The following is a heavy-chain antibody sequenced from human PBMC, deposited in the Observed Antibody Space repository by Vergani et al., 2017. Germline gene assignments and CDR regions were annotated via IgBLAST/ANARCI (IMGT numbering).Heavy chain of an antibody. CDR3: VRVKGSNWNDHLYDI. CDR2: IRNKANDYTK. Sequence: EVQVVESGGGLVQPGGSLRLSCAASGFIFSAHYMDWVRQAPGKGLEWVGRIRNKANDYTKQYAASVKGRFTISRDDSKSYLYLQMNSLQTEDTALYYCVRVKGSNWNDHLYDIWGQGTRVTVS. CDR1: GFIFSAHY. J-gene: IGHJ3*02. V-gene: IGHV3-72*01. D-gene: IGHD1-1*01.